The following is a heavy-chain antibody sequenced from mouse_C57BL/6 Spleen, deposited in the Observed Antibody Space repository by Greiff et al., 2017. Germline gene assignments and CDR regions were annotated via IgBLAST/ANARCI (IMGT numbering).Heavy chain of an antibody. J-gene: IGHJ4*01. Sequence: QVQLQQSGPGLVQPSQSLPITCTVSGFSLTSYGVHWVRQSPGKGLEWLGVIWSGGSTDYNAAFISSLSISKDNSTSQVFFKMNSLQAEDTAIYYCARKRYGCDSAMDYWGQGTSVTVSS. V-gene: IGHV2-2*01. D-gene: IGHD2-2*01. CDR1: GFSLTSYG. CDR2: IWSGGST. CDR3: ARKRYGCDSAMDY.